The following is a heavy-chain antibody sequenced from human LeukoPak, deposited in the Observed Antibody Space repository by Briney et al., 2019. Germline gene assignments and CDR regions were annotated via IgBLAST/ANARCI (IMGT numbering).Heavy chain of an antibody. Sequence: PGGSLRLSCAASGFTFSSYAMSWVRQAPGKGLEWVSAISGSGGSTYYADSVKGRFTISRDNSKNTLYLQMNSLRAEDTAVYYCARVPRRDGYNLKYYFDYWGQGTLVTVSS. J-gene: IGHJ4*02. CDR1: GFTFSSYA. CDR3: ARVPRRDGYNLKYYFDY. CDR2: ISGSGGST. D-gene: IGHD5-24*01. V-gene: IGHV3-23*01.